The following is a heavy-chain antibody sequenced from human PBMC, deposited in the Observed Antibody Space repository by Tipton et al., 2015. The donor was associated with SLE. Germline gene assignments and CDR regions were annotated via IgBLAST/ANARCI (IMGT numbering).Heavy chain of an antibody. Sequence: LRLSCTSSGDSISSFYWSWIRQPPGKGLEWIGYIYSSGSTNYNPSLKSRATISVDTSKNQFSLKLSSVTAADTAVYYCARHVTTVTTNWFDPWGQGTLVTVSS. CDR2: IYSSGST. V-gene: IGHV4-59*08. CDR3: ARHVTTVTTNWFDP. CDR1: GDSISSFY. D-gene: IGHD4-17*01. J-gene: IGHJ5*02.